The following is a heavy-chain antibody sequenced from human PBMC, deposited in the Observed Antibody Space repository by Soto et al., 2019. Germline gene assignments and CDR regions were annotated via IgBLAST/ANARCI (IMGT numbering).Heavy chain of an antibody. CDR1: GDSISTSY. V-gene: IGHV4-4*07. CDR3: ARERWDFYNWFDP. D-gene: IGHD1-26*01. Sequence: SETLSLTCSVSGDSISTSYWSWIRYPAEKRPEWIGRIHSNGNSHYNPSLKSRVTISVDTSKNQFSLKLSSVTAADTAVYYCARERWDFYNWFDPWGQGTLVTVSS. J-gene: IGHJ5*02. CDR2: IHSNGNS.